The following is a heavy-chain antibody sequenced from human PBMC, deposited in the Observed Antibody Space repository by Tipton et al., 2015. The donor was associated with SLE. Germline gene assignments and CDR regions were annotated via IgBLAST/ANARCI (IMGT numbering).Heavy chain of an antibody. J-gene: IGHJ3*02. CDR2: ISWNCDNI. D-gene: IGHD1-1*01. V-gene: IGHV3-9*01. Sequence: SLRLSCAASGFNFDDYAMHWVRQAPGKGLEWVSGISWNCDNIGYEDSVKGRFTISRDNAKNSLSLQMNSLRVDDTAVYYCTRVKTLNEDVLDIWGQGTGVTVSS. CDR3: TRVKTLNEDVLDI. CDR1: GFNFDDYA.